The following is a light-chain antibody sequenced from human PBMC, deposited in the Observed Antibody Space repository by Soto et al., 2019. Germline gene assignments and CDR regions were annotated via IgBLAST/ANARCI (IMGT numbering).Light chain of an antibody. CDR3: AAWDGSLNGVV. Sequence: QSVLTQPPSASGTPGQRITVSCSGSSSNIGSYTVNWYHQLPGTAPKLLIFNNIQRPSGVPDRFSGSKSGTSASLAISGLQAEDEADYYCAAWDGSLNGVVFGGGTKLTVL. V-gene: IGLV1-44*01. CDR1: SSNIGSYT. CDR2: NNI. J-gene: IGLJ3*02.